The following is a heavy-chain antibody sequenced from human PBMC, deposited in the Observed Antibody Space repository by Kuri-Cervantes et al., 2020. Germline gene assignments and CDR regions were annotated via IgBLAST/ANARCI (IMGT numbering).Heavy chain of an antibody. CDR3: ARGRRYYDSSGQTKPAYDI. V-gene: IGHV4-31*03. D-gene: IGHD3-22*01. CDR2: IYYSGST. Sequence: LRLSCTVSGGSISSGGYYWSWIRQHPGKGLEWIGYIYYSGSTYYNPSLKSRVTISVDTSKNQFSLKLSSVTAADTAVYYCARGRRYYDSSGQTKPAYDIWGQGTMVTVSS. CDR1: GGSISSGGYY. J-gene: IGHJ3*02.